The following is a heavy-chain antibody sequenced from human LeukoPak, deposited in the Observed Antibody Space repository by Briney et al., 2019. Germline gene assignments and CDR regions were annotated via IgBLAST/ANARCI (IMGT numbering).Heavy chain of an antibody. CDR2: IYRSGST. V-gene: IGHV4-4*02. CDR1: GGSISSSNW. CDR3: ARDLGYYYGSGSSSDAFDI. Sequence: SETLSLTCAVSGGSISSSNWWTWVRQSPGKGLEWIGEIYRSGSTNYNPSLKSRVSISVDKSKNQFSLKLTSVTAADTAVYYCARDLGYYYGSGSSSDAFDIWGQGTMVTVSS. D-gene: IGHD3-10*01. J-gene: IGHJ3*02.